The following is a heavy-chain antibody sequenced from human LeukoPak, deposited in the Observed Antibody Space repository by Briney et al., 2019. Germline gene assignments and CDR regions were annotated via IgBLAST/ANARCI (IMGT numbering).Heavy chain of an antibody. CDR1: GFSLSTSGVG. V-gene: IGHV2-5*02. CDR2: IYWDDDK. Sequence: SGPTLVNPTQTRTLTCTFSGFSLSTSGVGVGWIRQPPGKALEWLALIYWDDDKRYSPSLKSRLTITKDTSKNQVVLTMTNMDPVDRGTYYCAHSRWLQFGFDYWGQGTLVTVSS. D-gene: IGHD5-24*01. CDR3: AHSRWLQFGFDY. J-gene: IGHJ4*02.